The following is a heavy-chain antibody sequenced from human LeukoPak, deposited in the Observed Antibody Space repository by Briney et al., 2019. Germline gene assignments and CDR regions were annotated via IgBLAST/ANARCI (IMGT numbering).Heavy chain of an antibody. V-gene: IGHV3-7*01. CDR2: IKQDGNEK. CDR3: ARDTHGEGEDANYAVYYFDY. CDR1: GFSFFNHG. J-gene: IGHJ4*02. D-gene: IGHD4/OR15-4a*01. Sequence: GGSLRLSCATSGFSFFNHGMSWVRQPPGKGPEWVANIKQDGNEKYYADSVKGRFTISRDNDKNSLDLQMNSLRADDTAVYYCARDTHGEGEDANYAVYYFDYWGQGTVVTVSS.